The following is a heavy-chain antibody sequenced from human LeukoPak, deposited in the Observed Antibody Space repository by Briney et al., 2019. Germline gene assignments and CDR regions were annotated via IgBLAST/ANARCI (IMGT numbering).Heavy chain of an antibody. CDR1: GGSISSYY. J-gene: IGHJ4*02. CDR2: IYYSGST. V-gene: IGHV4-59*08. D-gene: IGHD6-19*01. Sequence: PSETLSLTCTVSGGSISSYYWSWIRQPPGKGLEWIGYIYYSGSTNYNPSLKSRVTISVDTSKNQFSLKLSSVTAADTAVYYCARQRGDSSGRRPGSKDLNFDYWGQGTLVTVSS. CDR3: ARQRGDSSGRRPGSKDLNFDY.